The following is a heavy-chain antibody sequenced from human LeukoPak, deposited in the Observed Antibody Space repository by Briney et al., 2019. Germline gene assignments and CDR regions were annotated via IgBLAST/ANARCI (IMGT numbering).Heavy chain of an antibody. V-gene: IGHV3-48*01. J-gene: IGHJ4*02. CDR2: ISSSSVTI. CDR3: ARSMITFGGAIDY. Sequence: PGGSLRLSCAASGFTFSHYSVNWVRQAPGKGLEWASYISSSSVTIYYADSVKGRFTFSRDNAGNSLYLQMNSLRVEDTAVYYCARSMITFGGAIDYWGQGTQVTVSS. D-gene: IGHD3-16*01. CDR1: GFTFSHYS.